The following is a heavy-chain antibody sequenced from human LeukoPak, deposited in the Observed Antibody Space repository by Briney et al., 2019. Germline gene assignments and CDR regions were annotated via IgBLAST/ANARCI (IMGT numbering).Heavy chain of an antibody. Sequence: ASVKVSCKPSGYTFTGYYLHWVRQAPGQRLEWMGWVNPNSGGTNYAKRFEGRVTMTRDTSISTAYMELSRLTSDDTAVYYCARARSVTWTFSYFDYWGRGTLVTVSS. CDR1: GYTFTGYY. V-gene: IGHV1-2*02. CDR3: ARARSVTWTFSYFDY. J-gene: IGHJ4*02. D-gene: IGHD4-17*01. CDR2: VNPNSGGT.